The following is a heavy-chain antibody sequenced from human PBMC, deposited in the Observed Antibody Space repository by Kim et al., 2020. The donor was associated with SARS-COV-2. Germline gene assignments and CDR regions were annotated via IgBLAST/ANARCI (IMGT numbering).Heavy chain of an antibody. J-gene: IGHJ4*02. Sequence: KSRVTISVDTSKNQFSLKLSSVTAADTAVYYCATMNDYYDSSGYPAHFDYWGQGTLVTVSS. CDR3: ATMNDYYDSSGYPAHFDY. D-gene: IGHD3-22*01. V-gene: IGHV4-39*01.